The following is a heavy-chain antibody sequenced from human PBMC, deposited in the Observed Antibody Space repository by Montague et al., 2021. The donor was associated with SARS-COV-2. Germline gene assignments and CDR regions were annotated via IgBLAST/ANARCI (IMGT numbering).Heavy chain of an antibody. CDR2: TYYRSKWYN. CDR3: ARGIWFGELLTGYYYYGMDV. J-gene: IGHJ6*02. CDR1: GDSASSNSAA. D-gene: IGHD3-10*01. Sequence: CAISGDSASSNSAAWNWIRQSPSRGLEWLGRTYYRSKWYNDYAVSVKSRITINPDTSKNQFSLQLNSVTPEDTAVYYCARGIWFGELLTGYYYYGMDVWGQGTTVTVSS. V-gene: IGHV6-1*01.